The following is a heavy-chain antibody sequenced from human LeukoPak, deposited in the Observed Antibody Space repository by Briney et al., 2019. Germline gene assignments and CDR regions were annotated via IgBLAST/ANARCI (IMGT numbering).Heavy chain of an antibody. D-gene: IGHD3-10*01. V-gene: IGHV4-59*01. J-gene: IGHJ6*02. CDR2: IYYSGST. CDR1: GGSISSYY. CDR3: ARDPSRFGELWGYYYYGMDV. Sequence: SETLSLTSTVSGGSISSYYWSWIRQPPGKGLEWIGYIYYSGSTNYNPSLKSRVTISVDTSKNQFSLKLSSVTAADTAVYYCARDPSRFGELWGYYYYGMDVWGQGTTVTVSS.